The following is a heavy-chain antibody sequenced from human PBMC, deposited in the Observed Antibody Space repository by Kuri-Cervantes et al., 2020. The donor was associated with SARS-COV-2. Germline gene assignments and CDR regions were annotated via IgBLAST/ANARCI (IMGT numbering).Heavy chain of an antibody. CDR3: ARASYYCIYYPCDY. CDR1: GFTFTTFA. CDR2: INYSAEST. V-gene: IGHV3-23*01. Sequence: GESLKISCAASGFTFTTFAMSWVRQAPGKGLEWVSTINYSAESTYHADSVKGRFPISRDNAKNSLYLQMNSLRDEDMAVYYCARASYYCIYYPCDYWGQGTLVTVSS. J-gene: IGHJ4*02. D-gene: IGHD3-22*01.